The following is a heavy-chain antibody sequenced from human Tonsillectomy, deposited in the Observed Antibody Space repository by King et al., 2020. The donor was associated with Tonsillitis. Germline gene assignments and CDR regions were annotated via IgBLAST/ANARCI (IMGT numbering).Heavy chain of an antibody. Sequence: AMSWVRQAPGKGLEWVSAIIGSGGSTYYADSVKGRFTISRDNSKNTLYLQMNILRAEDTAVYYCAKDYRSVPPSFFDYWVHGTMVSVSS. CDR2: IIGSGGST. CDR3: AKDYRSVPPSFFDY. D-gene: IGHD6-19*01. J-gene: IGHJ4*01. CDR1: A. V-gene: IGHV3-23*01.